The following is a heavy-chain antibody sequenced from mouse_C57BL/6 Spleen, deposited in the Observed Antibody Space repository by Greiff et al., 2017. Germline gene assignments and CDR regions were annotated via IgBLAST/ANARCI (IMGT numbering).Heavy chain of an antibody. CDR2: IYPGDGDT. J-gene: IGHJ3*01. CDR1: GYAFSSYW. V-gene: IGHV1-80*01. Sequence: VQLQQSGAELVKPGASVKISCKASGYAFSSYWMNWVKQRPGKGLEWIGQIYPGDGDTNYNGKFKGKATLTADKSASTAYMQLRSLTSEDSAVYFCAREDYGSSYGWFAYWGQGTLVTVSA. D-gene: IGHD1-1*01. CDR3: AREDYGSSYGWFAY.